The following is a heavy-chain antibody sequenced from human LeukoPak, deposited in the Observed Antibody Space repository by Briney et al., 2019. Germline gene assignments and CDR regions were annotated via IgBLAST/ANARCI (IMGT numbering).Heavy chain of an antibody. CDR3: ARDLDYYDSSGYSDY. CDR2: INPSGGST. D-gene: IGHD3-22*01. CDR1: GYTFTNYY. J-gene: IGHJ4*02. V-gene: IGHV1-46*01. Sequence: ASVKVSCKASGYTFTNYYMHWVRQAPGQGLELMGVINPSGGSTSYAQKFQGRVTLTRDMSTSTVYMELSSLRSDDTAVYYCARDLDYYDSSGYSDYWGQGTLVTVSS.